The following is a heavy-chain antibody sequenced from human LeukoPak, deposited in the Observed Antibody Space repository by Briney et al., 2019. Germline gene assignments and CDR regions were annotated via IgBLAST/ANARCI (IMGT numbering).Heavy chain of an antibody. CDR1: GFTFSSYA. CDR3: ARRGGYYFDC. J-gene: IGHJ4*02. D-gene: IGHD4-23*01. V-gene: IGHV3-64*01. CDR2: VSSNGDST. Sequence: GGSLRLSCAASGFTFSSYAMHWVRQAQGKRLEYLSAVSSNGDSTYYANSVKGRFTISRVNSKNTLYLQMGSLRAEDMAVYYCARRGGYYFDCWGQGTLVTVSS.